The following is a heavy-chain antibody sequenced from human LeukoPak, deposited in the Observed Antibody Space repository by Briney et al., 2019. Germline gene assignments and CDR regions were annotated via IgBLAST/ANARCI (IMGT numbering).Heavy chain of an antibody. CDR2: IHQGGTT. V-gene: IGHV4-4*02. CDR3: GGYYLDTTGYYPGDY. Sequence: SGTLSLTCAVSGGSISSSSWWSWVRQAPGKGLEWIGEIHQGGTTNYNPSLKSRVTITRDTSKNHLSLDLTSVTAADTAVYYCGGYYLDTTGYYPGDYWGQGTLVTV. J-gene: IGHJ4*02. D-gene: IGHD3-22*01. CDR1: GGSISSSSW.